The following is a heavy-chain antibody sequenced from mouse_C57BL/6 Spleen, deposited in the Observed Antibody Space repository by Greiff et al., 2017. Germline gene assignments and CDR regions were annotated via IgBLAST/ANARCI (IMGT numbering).Heavy chain of an antibody. J-gene: IGHJ1*03. CDR3: AREGDYYGSGYFDV. D-gene: IGHD1-1*01. CDR1: GYTFTSYW. Sequence: VQLQQPGAELVKPGASVKMSCKASGYTFTSYWITWVKQRPGQGLEWIGDIYPGSGSTNYNEKFKSKATLTVDTSSSTAYMQLSSLTSEDSAVYYCAREGDYYGSGYFDVWGTGTTLTVSS. V-gene: IGHV1-55*01. CDR2: IYPGSGST.